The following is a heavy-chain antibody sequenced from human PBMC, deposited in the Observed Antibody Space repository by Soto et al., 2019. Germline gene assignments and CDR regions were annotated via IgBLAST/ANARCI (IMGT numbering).Heavy chain of an antibody. CDR3: ARGLGGGWYYFDY. CDR2: ITVNSGNT. CDR1: GYSFISYG. Sequence: GASVKVSCKASGYSFISYGIGWVRQAPGQGLEWMGWITVNSGNTNYPQKFQGRVTMTTDTSTSTAYMELRSQTSDDTAIYYCARGLGGGWYYFDYWGPGTLVTVSS. D-gene: IGHD6-19*01. V-gene: IGHV1-18*04. J-gene: IGHJ4*02.